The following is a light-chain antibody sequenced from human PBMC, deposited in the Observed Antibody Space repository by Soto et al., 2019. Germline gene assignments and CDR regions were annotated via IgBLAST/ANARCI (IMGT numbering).Light chain of an antibody. CDR1: QSISNW. V-gene: IGKV1-5*01. CDR2: AAS. J-gene: IGKJ5*01. Sequence: DIQMTQSPSTLSASVGDGVTITCRASQSISNWLAWYQQKPGKAPKLLIYAASTLQSGVPSRFSGSGSGTDFTLTISCLQSEDFATYYCQQYYSYPTFGQGTRLEIK. CDR3: QQYYSYPT.